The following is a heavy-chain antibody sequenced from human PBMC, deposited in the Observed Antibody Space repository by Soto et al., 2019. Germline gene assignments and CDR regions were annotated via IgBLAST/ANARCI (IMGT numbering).Heavy chain of an antibody. Sequence: SVKVSCKASGGTFSSYAISWVRQAPGQGLEWMGGIIPIFGTANYAQKFQGRVTITADESTSTAYMELSSLRSEDTAVYYCARGQYYDILTGYYYYGMDVWGQGTTVTVSS. CDR2: IIPIFGTA. CDR3: ARGQYYDILTGYYYYGMDV. V-gene: IGHV1-69*13. J-gene: IGHJ6*02. D-gene: IGHD3-9*01. CDR1: GGTFSSYA.